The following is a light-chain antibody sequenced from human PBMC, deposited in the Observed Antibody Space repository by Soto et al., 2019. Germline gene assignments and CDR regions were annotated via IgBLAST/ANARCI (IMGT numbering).Light chain of an antibody. CDR3: QQCGGSPT. V-gene: IGKV3-20*01. Sequence: EIVMTQSPATLSVSPGERATLSCRASQSVSSNLAWYQQKPGQAPRLLIYDASNRATGIPARFSGSGSGTDFTLTISRLEPEDFAMYYCQQCGGSPTFGQGTKVDIK. CDR2: DAS. J-gene: IGKJ1*01. CDR1: QSVSSN.